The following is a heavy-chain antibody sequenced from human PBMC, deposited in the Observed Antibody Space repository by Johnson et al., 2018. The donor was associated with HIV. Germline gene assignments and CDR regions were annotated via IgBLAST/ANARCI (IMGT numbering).Heavy chain of an antibody. V-gene: IGHV3-53*01. D-gene: IGHD6-13*01. CDR1: GFTVSSNY. CDR2: IYSGGST. Sequence: VQLVESGGGLIQPGGSLRLSCAASGFTVSSNYMSWVRQAPGKGLEWVSVIYSGGSTYYADSVKGRFTISRDNSKNTLYLQMNSLRAEDTAVFYCARTYSQGLDAFDIWGQGTIVTVSS. J-gene: IGHJ3*02. CDR3: ARTYSQGLDAFDI.